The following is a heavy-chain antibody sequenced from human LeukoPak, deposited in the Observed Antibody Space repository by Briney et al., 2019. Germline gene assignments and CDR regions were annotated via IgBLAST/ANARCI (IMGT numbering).Heavy chain of an antibody. D-gene: IGHD2-2*01. V-gene: IGHV1-69*13. CDR2: IIPIFGTA. CDR3: ARDLGQDIVVVPPSSD. J-gene: IGHJ3*01. Sequence: GASVKVSCKASGGTFSSYAISWVRQAPGQGLEWMGGIIPIFGTANYAQKFQGRVTITADESTSTAYMELSSLRSEDTAVYYCARDLGQDIVVVPPSSDWGQGTMVTVSS. CDR1: GGTFSSYA.